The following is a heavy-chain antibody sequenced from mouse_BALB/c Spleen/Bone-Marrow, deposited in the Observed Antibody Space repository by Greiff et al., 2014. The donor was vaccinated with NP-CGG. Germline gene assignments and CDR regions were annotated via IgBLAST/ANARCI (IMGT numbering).Heavy chain of an antibody. CDR3: ARPDASCWYFDV. Sequence: EVQLQQSGPELVKPGASVKIPCKASGYTFTDYNMDWVKQSHGKSLEWIGDINPNNGGTIYNQKFKGKATLTVDKSSSTAYMELRSLPSEDTAVYYCARPDASCWYFDVWGAGTTVTVSS. V-gene: IGHV1-18*01. CDR2: INPNNGGT. CDR1: GYTFTDYN. D-gene: IGHD3-1*01. J-gene: IGHJ1*01.